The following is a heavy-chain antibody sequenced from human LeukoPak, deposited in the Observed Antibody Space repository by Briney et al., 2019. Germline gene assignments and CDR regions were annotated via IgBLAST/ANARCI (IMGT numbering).Heavy chain of an antibody. CDR3: ARKVPNDSSGYYYRGQFDP. D-gene: IGHD3-22*01. V-gene: IGHV1-69*06. CDR2: IIPIFGTA. CDR1: GGTFSSYA. J-gene: IGHJ5*02. Sequence: SVKVSCKASGGTFSSYAISWVRQAPGQGLEWMRGIIPIFGTANYAQKFQGRVTITADKSTSTAYMELSSLRSEDTAVYYCARKVPNDSSGYYYRGQFDPWGQGTLVTVSS.